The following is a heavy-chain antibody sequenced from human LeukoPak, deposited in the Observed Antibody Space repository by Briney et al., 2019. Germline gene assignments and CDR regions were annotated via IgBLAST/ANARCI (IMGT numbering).Heavy chain of an antibody. CDR3: AKIRAYGSGSYYNDGFDY. CDR2: ISGSGGST. J-gene: IGHJ4*02. V-gene: IGHV3-23*01. CDR1: GFTFSSYE. D-gene: IGHD3-10*01. Sequence: PGGSLRLSCAASGFTFSSYEMNWVRQAPGKGLEWVSAISGSGGSTYYADSVKGRFTISRDNSKNTLYLQMNSLRAEDTAVYYCAKIRAYGSGSYYNDGFDYWGQGTLVTVSS.